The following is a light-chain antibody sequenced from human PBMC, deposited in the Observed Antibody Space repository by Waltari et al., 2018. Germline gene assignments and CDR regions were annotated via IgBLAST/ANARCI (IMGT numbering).Light chain of an antibody. Sequence: QSALTQPRSVSGSPGPSVPISCTGTSSCVGANNFLPLYQHHPDKAPKLIIYEINKRPSGVPDRFSGSKSGNTASLTISGLQAEDEADYYCCSCVGRNIYWVFGGGTKLTVL. CDR2: EIN. J-gene: IGLJ3*02. CDR3: CSCVGRNIYWV. V-gene: IGLV2-11*01. CDR1: SSCVGANNF.